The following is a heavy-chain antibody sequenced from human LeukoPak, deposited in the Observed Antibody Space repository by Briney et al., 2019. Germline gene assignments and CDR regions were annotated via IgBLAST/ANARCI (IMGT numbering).Heavy chain of an antibody. CDR3: ARDQSLSMVRGVIPNWFDP. V-gene: IGHV4-59*01. Sequence: PSETLSLTCTVSGGSISSYYWSWIRQPPGKGLEWIGYIYYSGSTNYNPSLKSRVTISVDTSKNQFSLKLSSVTAADTAVYYCARDQSLSMVRGVIPNWFDPWGQGTLVTVSS. J-gene: IGHJ5*02. D-gene: IGHD3-10*01. CDR2: IYYSGST. CDR1: GGSISSYY.